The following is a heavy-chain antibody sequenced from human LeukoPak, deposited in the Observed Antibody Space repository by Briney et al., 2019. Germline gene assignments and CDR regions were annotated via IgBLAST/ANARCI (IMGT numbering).Heavy chain of an antibody. CDR1: GFTFSDYP. D-gene: IGHD2-15*01. CDR2: IRTRGYGETT. V-gene: IGHV3-49*03. J-gene: IGHJ4*02. CDR3: ARGGYCLATTCYHAAY. Sequence: PGGSLRLSCSGSGFTFSDYPLSWFRQAPGKGLEWVGFIRTRGYGETTQYAASVKGRVTISRDDFKAIAYLQLNSLKIEDTGMYYCARGGYCLATTCYHAAYWGQGTLVTVSS.